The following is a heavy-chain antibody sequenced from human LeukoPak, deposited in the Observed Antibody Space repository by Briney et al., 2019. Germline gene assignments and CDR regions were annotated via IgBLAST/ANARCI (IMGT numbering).Heavy chain of an antibody. CDR2: IIPIFGTA. D-gene: IGHD6-13*01. CDR3: ARDYGSSSWFPFDY. V-gene: IGHV1-69*13. CDR1: GGTFSSFA. J-gene: IGHJ4*02. Sequence: GASVKVSCKASGGTFSSFAISWVRQAPGQGLEWMGGIIPIFGTANFAQKFQGRVTITADESTSTAYMELSSLRSEDTAVYYCARDYGSSSWFPFDYWGQGTLVTVSS.